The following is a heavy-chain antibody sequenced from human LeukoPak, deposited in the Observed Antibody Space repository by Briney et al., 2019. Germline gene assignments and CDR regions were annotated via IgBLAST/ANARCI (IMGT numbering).Heavy chain of an antibody. CDR1: GYSFTSYW. CDR3: ARGDNIAVAGPYYFDY. Sequence: GESLKISCKGSGYSFTSYWIGWVRQMPGKGLEWMGIIYPGDSDTRYSPSSQGQVTISADKSISTAYLQWSSLKASDTAMYYCARGDNIAVAGPYYFDYWGQGTLVTVSS. V-gene: IGHV5-51*01. J-gene: IGHJ4*02. CDR2: IYPGDSDT. D-gene: IGHD6-19*01.